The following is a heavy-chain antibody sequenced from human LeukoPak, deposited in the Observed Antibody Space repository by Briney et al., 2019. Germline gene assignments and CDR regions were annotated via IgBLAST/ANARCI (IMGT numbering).Heavy chain of an antibody. CDR1: GFTFSNYW. CDR2: INSDGINT. V-gene: IGHV3-74*01. D-gene: IGHD3-22*01. J-gene: IGHJ5*02. CDR3: ARDLGQYYDTSDNWFDP. Sequence: GGSLRLSCAASGFTFSNYWMHWVRQAPGKGLVWVSRINSDGINTSHADSVKGRFTISRDNAKNTLNLQMNSLRAEDTAVYYCARDLGQYYDTSDNWFDPWGQGTLVTVSS.